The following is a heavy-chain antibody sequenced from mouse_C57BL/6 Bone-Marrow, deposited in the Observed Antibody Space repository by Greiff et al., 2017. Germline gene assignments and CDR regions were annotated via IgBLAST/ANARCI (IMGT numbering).Heavy chain of an antibody. D-gene: IGHD1-1*01. CDR3: ARDYYGSSYVVY. Sequence: EVMLVESGGGLVKPGGSLKLSCAASGFTFSSYAMSWVRQTPEKRLEWVATISDGGSYTYYPDNVKGRFTISRDNAKSNLYLQMSHLKSEDTAMYYCARDYYGSSYVVYWGQGTTLTVSS. J-gene: IGHJ2*01. CDR2: ISDGGSYT. V-gene: IGHV5-4*01. CDR1: GFTFSSYA.